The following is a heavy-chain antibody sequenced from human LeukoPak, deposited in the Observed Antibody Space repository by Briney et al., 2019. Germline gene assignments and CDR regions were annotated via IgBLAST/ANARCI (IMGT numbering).Heavy chain of an antibody. J-gene: IGHJ4*02. Sequence: GGSQRLSCVASGFTFSSYWMSWLRQAPGKVLEWVASIKQDGSEKYYVDSVKCRFTISRDNAKNSLYLQMNSLRAEDTAVYYCARLIRPYFDYWGQGTLVTVSS. CDR1: GFTFSSYW. CDR2: IKQDGSEK. CDR3: ARLIRPYFDY. V-gene: IGHV3-7*05.